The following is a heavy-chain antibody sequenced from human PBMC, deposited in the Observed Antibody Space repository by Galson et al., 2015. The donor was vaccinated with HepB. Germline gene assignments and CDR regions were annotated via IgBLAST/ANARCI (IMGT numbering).Heavy chain of an antibody. D-gene: IGHD3-22*01. V-gene: IGHV1-46*01. J-gene: IGHJ6*03. CDR2: INPSGGST. CDR1: GYTFTSYY. Sequence: SVKVSCKASGYTFTSYYMHWVRQAPGQGLEWMGIINPSGGSTSYAQKFQGRATMTRDTSTSTVYMELSSLRSEDTAVYYCARDGENDYYDSSPYFYMDVWGKGTTVTVSS. CDR3: ARDGENDYYDSSPYFYMDV.